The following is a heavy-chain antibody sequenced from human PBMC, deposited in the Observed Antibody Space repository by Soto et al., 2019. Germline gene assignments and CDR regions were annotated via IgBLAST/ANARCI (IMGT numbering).Heavy chain of an antibody. J-gene: IGHJ3*02. D-gene: IGHD1-26*01. CDR3: AREGGPNSPYAFDI. V-gene: IGHV4-39*02. CDR1: GGSISSSSYY. CDR2: IYYSGST. Sequence: SETLSLTCTVSGGSISSSSYYWGWIRQPPGKGLEWIGSIYYSGSTYYNPSLKSRVTISVDTSKNQFSLKLSSVTAADTAVYYCAREGGPNSPYAFDIWGQGTMVTVSS.